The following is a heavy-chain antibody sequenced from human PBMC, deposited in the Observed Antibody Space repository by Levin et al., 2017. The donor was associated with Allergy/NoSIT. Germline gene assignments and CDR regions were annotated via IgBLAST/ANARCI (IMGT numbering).Heavy chain of an antibody. CDR2: MNPNSGNT. CDR1: GYTFTSYD. J-gene: IGHJ5*02. Sequence: GESLKISCKASGYTFTSYDINWVRQATGQGLEWMGWMNPNSGNTGYAQKFQGRVTMTRNTSISTAYMELSSLRSEDTAVYYCARVRPYCSSTSCYNRSWFDPWGQGTLVTVSS. CDR3: ARVRPYCSSTSCYNRSWFDP. V-gene: IGHV1-8*01. D-gene: IGHD2-2*01.